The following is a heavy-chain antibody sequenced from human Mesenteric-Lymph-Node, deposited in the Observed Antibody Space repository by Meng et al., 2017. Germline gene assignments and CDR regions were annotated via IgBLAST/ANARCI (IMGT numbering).Heavy chain of an antibody. Sequence: QVPPQVSGPGLVQPSQTPSLTCTVSGGSISSGGYYGSWIRQHPGKGLEWIGYIHSSGSTYYNPSLRSRLTISVDTSKNQFSLKLSSVTAADTAVYYCARASYGSGSPLGESWFDPWGQGTLVTVSS. J-gene: IGHJ5*02. CDR2: IHSSGST. D-gene: IGHD3-10*01. CDR3: ARASYGSGSPLGESWFDP. V-gene: IGHV4-31*03. CDR1: GGSISSGGYY.